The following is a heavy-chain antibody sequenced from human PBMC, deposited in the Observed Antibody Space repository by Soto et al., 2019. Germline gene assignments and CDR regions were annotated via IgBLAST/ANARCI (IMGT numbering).Heavy chain of an antibody. CDR3: ARGAGYYDILTGTGDYSMDV. J-gene: IGHJ6*03. D-gene: IGHD3-9*01. CDR2: IYYSGST. CDR1: GGSISSGGYY. V-gene: IGHV4-31*03. Sequence: SETLSLTCTVSGGSISSGGYYWSWIRQHPGKGLEWIGYIYYSGSTYYNPSLKSRVTISVDTSKNQFSLKLSSVTAADTAVYYCARGAGYYDILTGTGDYSMDVWGKGTTVTVSS.